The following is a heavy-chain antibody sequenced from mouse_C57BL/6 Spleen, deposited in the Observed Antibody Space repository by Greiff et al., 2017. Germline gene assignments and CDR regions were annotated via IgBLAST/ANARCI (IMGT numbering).Heavy chain of an antibody. D-gene: IGHD2-4*01. CDR2: INPGSGGT. CDR3: GRGDYDYFGY. V-gene: IGHV1-18*01. Sequence: EVQLQQSGPELVKPGASVKISCKASGYTFTDYYMTWVKQSPGQSLEWIGDINPGSGGTNYNEKFKGKATMTVDKSSSTAYMQLRSLTSEDAAVYYGGRGDYDYFGYWGQGTTLTV. J-gene: IGHJ2*01. CDR1: GYTFTDYY.